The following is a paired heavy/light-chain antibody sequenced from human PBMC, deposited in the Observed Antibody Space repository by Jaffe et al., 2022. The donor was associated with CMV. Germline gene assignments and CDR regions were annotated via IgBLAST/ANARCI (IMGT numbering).Heavy chain of an antibody. D-gene: IGHD3-22*01. J-gene: IGHJ4*02. CDR1: GFTFKIYG. Sequence: QVRLMESGGGVVQPGRSLRLSCAASGFTFKIYGMHWVRQAPGKGLEWVAVIWYDGSSQYYAESVKGRFTVSRDNARNTLYLQMRSLSVEDTAVYYCARMGGDRYDENGFLGHWGPGTLVTVSS. CDR2: IWYDGSSQ. CDR3: ARMGGDRYDENGFLGH. V-gene: IGHV3-33*01.
Light chain of an antibody. CDR1: SGYSNYK. CDR2: VGTGGIVG. CDR3: GTDHGSGSNFVV. J-gene: IGLJ3*02. V-gene: IGLV9-49*01. Sequence: QPVLTQPPSASASLGASVTLTCTLSSGYSNYKVDWYQQRPGKGPRFVMRVGTGGIVGSKGDGIPDRFSVLGSGPNRFLTINNIQEEDESDYHCGTDHGSGSNFVVFGGGTKLTVL.